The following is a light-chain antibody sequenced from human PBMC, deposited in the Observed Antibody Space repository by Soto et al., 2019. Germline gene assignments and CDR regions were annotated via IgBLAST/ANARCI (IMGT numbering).Light chain of an antibody. CDR2: DAS. Sequence: DIQMTQSPSTLSASVGDRVTITCRASQSIRSWLAWYQQKPGKAPNLLIFDASTLETGVPSRFSGSRSGTEFTLTISSLQPDDFATYYCQQYNTYWTFGQGTKVEIK. V-gene: IGKV1-5*01. CDR1: QSIRSW. CDR3: QQYNTYWT. J-gene: IGKJ1*01.